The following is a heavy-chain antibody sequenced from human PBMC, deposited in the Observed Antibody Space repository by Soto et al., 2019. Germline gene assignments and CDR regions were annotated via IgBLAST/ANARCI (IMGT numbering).Heavy chain of an antibody. V-gene: IGHV3-30*18. CDR3: AKGKDKAAAGIGDNYYYNGLDV. Sequence: QAQLVESGGGVVQPGGSLRLSCAASGFTFNAYGMHWVRQAPGKGLEWVAVISYDGGNAYYVDSLKGRFTISRDDPKNTLHLQMNSLRGEDTAVYYWAKGKDKAAAGIGDNYYYNGLDVWGQGPPVTVSS. CDR1: GFTFNAYG. D-gene: IGHD6-13*01. CDR2: ISYDGGNA. J-gene: IGHJ6*02.